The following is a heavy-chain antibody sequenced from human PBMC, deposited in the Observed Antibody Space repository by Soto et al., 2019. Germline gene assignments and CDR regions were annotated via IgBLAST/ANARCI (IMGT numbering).Heavy chain of an antibody. CDR1: GGTFSSYA. J-gene: IGHJ3*02. V-gene: IGHV1-69*13. D-gene: IGHD5-18*01. CDR3: ARVAGGYSYGWDAFDI. Sequence: SVKVSCKASGGTFSSYAISWVRQAPGQGLEWMGGIIPIFGTANYAQKFQGRVTITADESTSTAYMELSSLRSEDTAVYYCARVAGGYSYGWDAFDIWGQGTMVTVSS. CDR2: IIPIFGTA.